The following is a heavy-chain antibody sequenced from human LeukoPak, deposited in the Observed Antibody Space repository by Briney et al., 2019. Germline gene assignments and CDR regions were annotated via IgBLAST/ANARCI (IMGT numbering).Heavy chain of an antibody. D-gene: IGHD3-22*01. CDR2: ISGSGSTT. CDR3: ARAVDPHYYDTSGFDS. CDR1: GFIFSSYE. V-gene: IGHV3-48*03. Sequence: PGGSLRLSCAASGFIFSSYEMNWVRQAPGKGLEWVSYISGSGSTTHYADSVKGRFTISRDNDKNSLYLHMNSLRAEDTSVYYCARAVDPHYYDTSGFDSWGQGTLVTVSS. J-gene: IGHJ4*02.